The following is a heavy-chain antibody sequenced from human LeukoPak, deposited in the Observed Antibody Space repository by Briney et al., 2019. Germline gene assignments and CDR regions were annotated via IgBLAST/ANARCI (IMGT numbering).Heavy chain of an antibody. CDR3: ARDRGFGDLSDWFDP. CDR2: INGDGSTT. D-gene: IGHD3-10*01. CDR1: GFTFGSYW. J-gene: IGHJ5*02. V-gene: IGHV3-74*01. Sequence: GGSLRLSCAASGFTFGSYWMHWVRQAPGKGLLWVSRINGDGSTTNYADSVKGRFTISRDNAKNTLYLQINSLRAEDMAVYYCARDRGFGDLSDWFDPWGQGTLVTVSS.